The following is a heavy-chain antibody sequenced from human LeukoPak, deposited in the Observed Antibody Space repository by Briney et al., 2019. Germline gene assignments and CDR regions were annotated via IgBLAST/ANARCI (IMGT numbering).Heavy chain of an antibody. D-gene: IGHD2-2*02. Sequence: PSETLSLTCAVYGGSFSGYYWSWIRQPPGKGLEWIGEINHSGSTNYNPSLKSRVTISVDTSKNQFSLKLSPVTAADTAVYYCARGRRCGSTSCHMRAGYYYYYGMDVWGQGTTVTVSS. CDR1: GGSFSGYY. V-gene: IGHV4-34*01. J-gene: IGHJ6*02. CDR2: INHSGST. CDR3: ARGRRCGSTSCHMRAGYYYYYGMDV.